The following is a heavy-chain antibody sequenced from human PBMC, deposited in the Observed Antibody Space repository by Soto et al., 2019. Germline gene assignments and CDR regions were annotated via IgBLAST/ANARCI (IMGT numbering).Heavy chain of an antibody. V-gene: IGHV4-38-2*02. J-gene: IGHJ4*02. CDR2: IYPSVSS. D-gene: IGHD1-1*01. CDR1: GFAISRGYY. CDR3: AREKVGTTFFDN. Sequence: SETLSLTCSVAGFAISRGYYWSWVRQPPGKGLEWIGSIYPSVSSYHNPSLETRVRLSIDTSKNQFTLNLTSVTAADTALYYCAREKVGTTFFDNWGQGIQVTVS.